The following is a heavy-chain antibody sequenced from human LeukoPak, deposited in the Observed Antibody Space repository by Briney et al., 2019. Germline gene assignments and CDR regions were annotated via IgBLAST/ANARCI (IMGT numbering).Heavy chain of an antibody. J-gene: IGHJ4*02. V-gene: IGHV3-21*01. Sequence: PGGSLRLSCAASGFTFSSYSMNWVRQAPGKGLGWVSSISSSSSYIYYADSVKGRFTISRDNAKNSLYLQMNSLRAEDTAVYYCARGDIVVVPAARYWGQGTLVTVSS. D-gene: IGHD2-2*01. CDR2: ISSSSSYI. CDR3: ARGDIVVVPAARY. CDR1: GFTFSSYS.